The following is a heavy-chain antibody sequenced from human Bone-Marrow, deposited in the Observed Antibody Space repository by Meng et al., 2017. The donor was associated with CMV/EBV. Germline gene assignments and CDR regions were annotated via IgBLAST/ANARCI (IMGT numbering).Heavy chain of an antibody. J-gene: IGHJ6*02. D-gene: IGHD6-6*01. CDR2: IRYDGRNK. V-gene: IGHV3-30*02. CDR3: AKMSQYSTNYYYYYGMDV. Sequence: GGSLRLSCAASGFTFSSYGMHWVRQAPGKGLEWVAFIRYDGRNKYYADSVKGRFTISRDNSRNTLYLQMNSLRAEDRAVYYCAKMSQYSTNYYYYYGMDVWGQGTTVTVSS. CDR1: GFTFSSYG.